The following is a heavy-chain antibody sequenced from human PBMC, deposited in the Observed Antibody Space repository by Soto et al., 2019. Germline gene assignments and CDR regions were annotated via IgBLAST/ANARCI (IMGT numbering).Heavy chain of an antibody. J-gene: IGHJ4*02. D-gene: IGHD4-17*01. Sequence: LSLTCTVSGGSISSRGYYCSWIRQFPGKGLEWIGYISYSESTDYNPSLKSRVTISADTSKNQFSLKLSSVTAADTAVYYCAGGNDYAKIGYWGQGAQVTVSS. V-gene: IGHV4-31*03. CDR2: ISYSEST. CDR1: GGSISSRGYY. CDR3: AGGNDYAKIGY.